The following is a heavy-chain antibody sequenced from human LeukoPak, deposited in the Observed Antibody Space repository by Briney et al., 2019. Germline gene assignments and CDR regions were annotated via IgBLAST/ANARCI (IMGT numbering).Heavy chain of an antibody. CDR1: RFTSGNYW. J-gene: IGHJ3*02. CDR2: IKQDGSVK. CDR3: ARDSEHFDSGAYYDALDI. Sequence: PGGSLRLSCAASRFTSGNYWMNWVRQAPGKGLEWVANIKQDGSVKYYLDSVKGRFTISRDNAKNSLYLEMNSLRADDTAIYYCARDSEHFDSGAYYDALDIWGQGTMVTVSS. V-gene: IGHV3-7*01. D-gene: IGHD3-22*01.